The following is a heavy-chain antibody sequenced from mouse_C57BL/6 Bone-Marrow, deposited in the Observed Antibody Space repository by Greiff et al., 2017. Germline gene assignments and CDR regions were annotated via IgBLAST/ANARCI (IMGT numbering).Heavy chain of an antibody. CDR3: AVWLL. CDR2: INPSSGYT. CDR1: GYTFTSSS. V-gene: IGHV1-7*01. Sequence: QVQLQQSGAELAKPGASVKLSCTASGYTFTSSSMHWVKQRPGQGLEWIGYINPSSGYTKYTQKFKDKATLTADNSSSTAYLQLSSLTYEDSAVYYCAVWLLWGQGTTLTVAS. D-gene: IGHD2-3*01. J-gene: IGHJ2*01.